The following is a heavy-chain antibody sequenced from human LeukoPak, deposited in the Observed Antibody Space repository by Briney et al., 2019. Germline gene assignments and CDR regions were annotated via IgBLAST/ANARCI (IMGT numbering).Heavy chain of an antibody. V-gene: IGHV3-30-3*01. Sequence: GGSLRLSCAASGFTFSSYAMHWVRQAPGKGLEWVAVISYDGSNKYYADSVKGRFTISRDNSKNTLYLQMNSLRAEDTAVYYCARVSGSEIFENWGQGTLVTVSS. CDR2: ISYDGSNK. D-gene: IGHD1-26*01. CDR1: GFTFSSYA. J-gene: IGHJ4*02. CDR3: ARVSGSEIFEN.